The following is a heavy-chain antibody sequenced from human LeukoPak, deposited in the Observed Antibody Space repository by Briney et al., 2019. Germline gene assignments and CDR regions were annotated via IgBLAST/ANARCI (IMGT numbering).Heavy chain of an antibody. D-gene: IGHD3-10*01. CDR3: TKDSGKKLYYYYYYMDV. J-gene: IGHJ6*03. CDR2: IYSASST. Sequence: PGGSLRLSCAASGFSVSSNYMSWVRQAPGKGLEWVSVIYSASSTYYADSVKGRFTISRDNSKNTVHLQMNSLRAEDTAVYYCTKDSGKKLYYYYYYMDVWGKGTTVSISS. CDR1: GFSVSSNY. V-gene: IGHV3-53*01.